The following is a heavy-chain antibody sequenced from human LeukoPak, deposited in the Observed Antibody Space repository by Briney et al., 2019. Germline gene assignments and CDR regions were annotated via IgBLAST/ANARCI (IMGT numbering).Heavy chain of an antibody. D-gene: IGHD5-12*01. J-gene: IGHJ3*02. V-gene: IGHV3-23*01. CDR3: AKEFDGYNLKAFDI. CDR2: ISGSGGST. CDR1: GFSFRDYW. Sequence: GGSLRLSCAASGFSFRDYWMSWVRQAPGKGLEWVSAISGSGGSTYYADSVKGRFTISRDNSKNTLYLQMNSLRAEDTAVYYCAKEFDGYNLKAFDIWGQGTMVTVSS.